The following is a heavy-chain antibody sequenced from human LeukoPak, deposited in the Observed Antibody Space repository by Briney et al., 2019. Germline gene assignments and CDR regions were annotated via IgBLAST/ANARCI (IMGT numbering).Heavy chain of an antibody. Sequence: GGSLRLSCTVSGFTFSSYGMHWVRQAPGKGLEWVAFIRYDGSNKYYADSVKGRFTISRDNSKNTLYLQMNSLRAEDTAVYYCAKDYLGGGGDYGDYLFDYWGQGTLVTVSS. CDR2: IRYDGSNK. J-gene: IGHJ4*02. V-gene: IGHV3-30*02. D-gene: IGHD4-17*01. CDR1: GFTFSSYG. CDR3: AKDYLGGGGDYGDYLFDY.